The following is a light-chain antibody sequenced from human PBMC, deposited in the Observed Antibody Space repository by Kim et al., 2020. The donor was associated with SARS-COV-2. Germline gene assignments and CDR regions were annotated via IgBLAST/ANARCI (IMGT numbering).Light chain of an antibody. Sequence: QSITIACPRTSRDVGGYNYVSWYQQHPGKAPKLMIYDVSNRPSGVSNRFSGSKSGNTASLTISGLQAEDEADYYCSSYTSSSTPYVFGTGTKATVL. CDR2: DVS. J-gene: IGLJ1*01. V-gene: IGLV2-14*03. CDR3: SSYTSSSTPYV. CDR1: SRDVGGYNY.